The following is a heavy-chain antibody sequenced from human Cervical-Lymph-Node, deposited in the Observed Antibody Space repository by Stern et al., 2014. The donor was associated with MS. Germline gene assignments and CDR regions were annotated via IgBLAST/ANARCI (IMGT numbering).Heavy chain of an antibody. V-gene: IGHV1-69*01. CDR2: IIPLFGVP. CDR1: GGTFRSYA. J-gene: IGHJ3*02. Sequence: VHLVESGAEVKKPGSSVKVSCKASGGTFRSYAFNWVRQAPGQGLEWMGGIIPLFGVPDYAQKFQGRVTITADESTSTVYMELSSLRSEDTAVYYCARVKDDYSRAGAFDIWGQGTMVTVSS. D-gene: IGHD4-11*01. CDR3: ARVKDDYSRAGAFDI.